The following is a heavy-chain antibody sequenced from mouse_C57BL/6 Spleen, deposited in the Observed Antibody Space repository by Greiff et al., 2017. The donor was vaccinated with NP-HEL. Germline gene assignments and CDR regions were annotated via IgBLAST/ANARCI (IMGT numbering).Heavy chain of an antibody. V-gene: IGHV1-76*01. CDR1: GYTFTDYY. CDR2: IYPGSGNT. J-gene: IGHJ2*01. D-gene: IGHD4-1*02. Sequence: QVQLQQSGAELVRPGASVKLSCKASGYTFTDYYINWVKQRPGQGLEWIARIYPGSGNTYYNEKFKGKATLTAEKSSSTAYMQLSSLTSEDSAVYFCARGTTGAYYFDYWGQGTTLTVSS. CDR3: ARGTTGAYYFDY.